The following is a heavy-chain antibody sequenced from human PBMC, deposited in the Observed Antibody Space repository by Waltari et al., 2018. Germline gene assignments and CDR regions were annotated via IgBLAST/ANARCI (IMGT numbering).Heavy chain of an antibody. CDR3: ARQNIHSYGYGYFDF. Sequence: EVQLEQSGAEVKKPGESLKISCNGSGYSFAKYWIGWVRQMPGKGLELMGFIYPGDSNTKYSLSCQGQVTISADTSISTAYLQWSSLKASDTAIYFCARQNIHSYGYGYFDFWGQGTLVTVSS. CDR2: IYPGDSNT. CDR1: GYSFAKYW. V-gene: IGHV5-51*01. D-gene: IGHD5-18*01. J-gene: IGHJ4*02.